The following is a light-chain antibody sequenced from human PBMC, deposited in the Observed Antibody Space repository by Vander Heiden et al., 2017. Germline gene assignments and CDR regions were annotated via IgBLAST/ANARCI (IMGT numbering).Light chain of an antibody. CDR1: SSDGGDYNH. CDR3: SSHTTIRTYV. Sequence: SALTQPAPVSGSPGQSITISCPGTSSDGGDYNHVSWYQQHPGKVPKLIIYGVSSRPSGVSNRFFGSKSGNTASLTISGLQAEDEDDYYCSSHTTIRTYVFGTGTKVTVL. CDR2: GVS. V-gene: IGLV2-14*03. J-gene: IGLJ1*01.